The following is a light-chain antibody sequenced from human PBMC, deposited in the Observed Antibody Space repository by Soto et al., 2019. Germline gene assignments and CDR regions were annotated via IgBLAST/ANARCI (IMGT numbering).Light chain of an antibody. CDR1: SSDVGAYNY. J-gene: IGLJ3*02. CDR2: EVS. Sequence: QSALTQPPSASGSPGQSVTISCTGSSSDVGAYNYVSWYQQYPGKAPKLMIYEVSKRPSGVPDRFSGSKSGKTASLTVSGLQPGDEADYYCPSYAGSNIWVFGGGTKLPAL. CDR3: PSYAGSNIWV. V-gene: IGLV2-8*01.